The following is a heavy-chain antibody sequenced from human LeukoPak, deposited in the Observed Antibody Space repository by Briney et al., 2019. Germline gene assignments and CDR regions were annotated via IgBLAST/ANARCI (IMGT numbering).Heavy chain of an antibody. V-gene: IGHV4-34*01. CDR2: INHSGST. CDR1: GGSFSGYY. Sequence: SETLSLTCAVYGGSFSGYYWSWIRQPPGKGLEWIGEINHSGSTNYNPSLKSRVTISVDTSKNQFSLELSSVTAADTAVYYCARGVGATTYYFDYWGQGTLVTASS. D-gene: IGHD1-26*01. CDR3: ARGVGATTYYFDY. J-gene: IGHJ4*02.